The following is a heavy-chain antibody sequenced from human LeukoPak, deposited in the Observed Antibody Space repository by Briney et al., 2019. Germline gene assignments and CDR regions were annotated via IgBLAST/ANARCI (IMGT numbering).Heavy chain of an antibody. CDR2: INPSGGST. CDR1: GGTFSSYA. D-gene: IGHD3-22*01. V-gene: IGHV1-46*01. J-gene: IGHJ4*02. Sequence: ASVKVSCKASGGTFSSYAISWVRQAPGQGLEWMGIINPSGGSTSYAQKFQGRVTMTRDTSTSTVYMELSSLRSEDTAVYYCASGDFPYYYDSSLDYWGQGTLVTVSS. CDR3: ASGDFPYYYDSSLDY.